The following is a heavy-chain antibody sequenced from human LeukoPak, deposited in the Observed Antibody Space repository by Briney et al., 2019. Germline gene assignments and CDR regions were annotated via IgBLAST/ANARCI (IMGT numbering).Heavy chain of an antibody. CDR1: GYSFTSGHY. CDR2: IYHTGSA. J-gene: IGHJ4*02. CDR3: ARYCTSCTCILRGFDY. V-gene: IGHV4-38-2*01. Sequence: SETLSLTCSVSGYSFTSGHYWGWIRPPPGKGLEWIANIYHTGSAHYNPSLKSRVTISVDTSKNQFSLKLSSVTAADTAVYYCARYCTSCTCILRGFDYWGQGALVTVSS. D-gene: IGHD2-8*01.